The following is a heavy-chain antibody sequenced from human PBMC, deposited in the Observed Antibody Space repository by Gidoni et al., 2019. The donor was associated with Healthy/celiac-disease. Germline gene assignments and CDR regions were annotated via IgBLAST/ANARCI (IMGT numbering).Heavy chain of an antibody. CDR2: ISGSGGST. D-gene: IGHD3-22*01. Sequence: EVQLLESGGGLVQPGGSLRLSCAASGFTFSSYAMSGVRQAPGKGLEWVSAISGSGGSTYSADSVKGRFTISRDNSKNTLYLQMNSLRAEDTAVYYCAKDLEYYYDSSGYNGWGQGTLVTVSS. J-gene: IGHJ4*02. CDR1: GFTFSSYA. V-gene: IGHV3-23*01. CDR3: AKDLEYYYDSSGYNG.